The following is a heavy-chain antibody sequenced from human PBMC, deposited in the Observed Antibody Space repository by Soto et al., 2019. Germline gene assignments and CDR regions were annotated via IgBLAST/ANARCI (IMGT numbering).Heavy chain of an antibody. CDR3: TGEVASGY. Sequence: QVQLVESGGGVVQPGRSLRLSCAVSGFTVSTYGMHWVRQAPGKGLEWVAVISRDGGTKYYADSVKGRFTISRDNSRNTVFLEMNSLRGDDMAVYYCTGEVASGYWGQGPLVTVSS. D-gene: IGHD2-8*02. CDR2: ISRDGGTK. V-gene: IGHV3-30*03. J-gene: IGHJ4*02. CDR1: GFTVSTYG.